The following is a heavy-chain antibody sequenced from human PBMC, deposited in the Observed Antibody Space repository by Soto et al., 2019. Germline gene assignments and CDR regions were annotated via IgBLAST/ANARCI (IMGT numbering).Heavy chain of an antibody. CDR2: IYYSGST. CDR3: ARARATIAAAAIFDC. D-gene: IGHD6-13*01. CDR1: GGSISSYY. J-gene: IGHJ4*02. Sequence: PSETLSLTCTVSGGSISSYYWSWIRQPPGKGLEWIGYIYYSGSTNYNPSLKSRVTISVDTSKNQFSLKLTSVTAADTAVYYCARARATIAAAAIFDCWGQGTLVTVSS. V-gene: IGHV4-59*12.